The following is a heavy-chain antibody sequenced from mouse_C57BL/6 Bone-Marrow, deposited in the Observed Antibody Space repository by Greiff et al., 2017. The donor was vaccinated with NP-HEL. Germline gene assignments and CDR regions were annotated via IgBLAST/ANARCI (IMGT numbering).Heavy chain of an antibody. CDR2: IYPRSGNT. D-gene: IGHD2-3*01. J-gene: IGHJ3*01. Sequence: LQESGAELARPGASVKLSCKASGYTFTSYGISWVKQRTGQGLEWIGEIYPRSGNTYYNEKFKGKATLTADKSSSTAYMELRSLTSEDSAVYFCARWLLRGFAYWGQGTLVTVSA. CDR3: ARWLLRGFAY. CDR1: GYTFTSYG. V-gene: IGHV1-81*01.